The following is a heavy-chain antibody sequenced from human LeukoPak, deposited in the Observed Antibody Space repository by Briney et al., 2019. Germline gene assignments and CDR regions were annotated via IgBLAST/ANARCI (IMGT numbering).Heavy chain of an antibody. CDR2: ISSSSSYI. Sequence: GGSLRLSCAASGFTFSTYAMSWVRQAPGKGLEWVSSISSSSSYIYYADSVKGRFTISRDNAKNSLYLQMNSLRAEDTAVYYCARGGALYNHLEMATICWGQGTLVTVSS. D-gene: IGHD5-24*01. CDR1: GFTFSTYA. CDR3: ARGGALYNHLEMATIC. J-gene: IGHJ4*02. V-gene: IGHV3-21*01.